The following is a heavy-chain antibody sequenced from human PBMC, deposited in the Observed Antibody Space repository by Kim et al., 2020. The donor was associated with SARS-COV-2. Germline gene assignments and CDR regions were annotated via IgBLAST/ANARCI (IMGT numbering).Heavy chain of an antibody. CDR3: ARAFEFSTSDAFDI. Sequence: YAYSGKDQFTISRTNSKNMVYLKMTSLGAEDTAVYYCARAFEFSTSDAFDIWGQGTMVTVSS. V-gene: IGHV3-33*03. J-gene: IGHJ3*02. D-gene: IGHD2-2*01.